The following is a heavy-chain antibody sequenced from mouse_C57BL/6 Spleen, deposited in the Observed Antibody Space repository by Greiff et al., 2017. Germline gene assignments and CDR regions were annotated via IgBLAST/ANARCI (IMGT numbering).Heavy chain of an antibody. CDR1: GYAFSSSW. V-gene: IGHV1-82*01. CDR3: ARTRSTMVTFDY. J-gene: IGHJ2*01. D-gene: IGHD2-2*01. CDR2: IYPGDGDT. Sequence: QVQLQQSGPELVKPGASVKISCKASGYAFSSSWMNWVKQRPGKGLEWIGRIYPGDGDTNYNGKFKGKATLTADKSSSTAYMQRSSLTSEDSAVYFCARTRSTMVTFDYWGQGTTLTVSS.